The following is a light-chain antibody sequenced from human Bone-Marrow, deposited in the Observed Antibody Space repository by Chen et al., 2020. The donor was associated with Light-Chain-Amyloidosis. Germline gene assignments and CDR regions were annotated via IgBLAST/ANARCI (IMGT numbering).Light chain of an antibody. CDR2: EIT. CDR1: SSDVGGDNH. J-gene: IGLJ1*01. V-gene: IGLV2-14*01. CDR3: SSDTITNTLV. Sequence: QSALTQPPSVSGSPGQPITISCTGPSSDVGGDNHVSWYQQHPDKAPKLWIYEITNRPSWVPDRFSGYKSDNAAPLTISGLQTEDEADYFCSSDTITNTLVFGSGTRVTVL.